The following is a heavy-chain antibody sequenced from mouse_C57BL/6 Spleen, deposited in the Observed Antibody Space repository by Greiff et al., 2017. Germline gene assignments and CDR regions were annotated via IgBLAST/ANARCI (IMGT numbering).Heavy chain of an antibody. CDR1: GFTFSSYG. V-gene: IGHV5-6*01. J-gene: IGHJ3*01. D-gene: IGHD2-3*01. CDR3: ACIYDGYYDWFAY. CDR2: ISSGGSYT. Sequence: EVMLVESGGDLVKPGGSLKLSCAASGFTFSSYGMSWVRQTPDKRLEWVATISSGGSYTYYPDSVKGRFTISRDNAKNTLYLQMSSLKSEDTAMYYCACIYDGYYDWFAYWGQGTLVTVSA.